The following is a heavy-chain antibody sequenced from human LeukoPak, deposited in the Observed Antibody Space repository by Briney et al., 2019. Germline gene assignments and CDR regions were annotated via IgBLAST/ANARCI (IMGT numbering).Heavy chain of an antibody. V-gene: IGHV3-74*01. D-gene: IGHD5-24*01. CDR3: ARAETQIHAFDI. CDR1: GFNFTSYW. CDR2: INSDGSST. J-gene: IGHJ3*02. Sequence: GGSLRLSCAASGFNFTSYWLHWVRQAPGKGLEWVSRINSDGSSTHNADAVKGRFTISRDSAKNTLYLQMNSLRAEDTAVYYCARAETQIHAFDIWGRGTMVTVSS.